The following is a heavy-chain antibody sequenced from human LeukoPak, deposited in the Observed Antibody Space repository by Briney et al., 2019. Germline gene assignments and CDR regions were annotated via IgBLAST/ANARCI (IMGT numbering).Heavy chain of an antibody. V-gene: IGHV1-8*01. Sequence: GASVKVSCKASGHTFTSYDINWGRQASVQGLEWIGWMNPNSGNTGYAQKFQGRVTMTRNTSISTAYMELSSLRSEDTAVYYCARGGQSGSYYIDYWGQGTLVTVSS. D-gene: IGHD1-26*01. CDR2: MNPNSGNT. CDR1: GHTFTSYD. CDR3: ARGGQSGSYYIDY. J-gene: IGHJ4*02.